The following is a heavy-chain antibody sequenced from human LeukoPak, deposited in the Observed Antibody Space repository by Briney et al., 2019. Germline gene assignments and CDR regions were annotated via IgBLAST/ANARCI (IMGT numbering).Heavy chain of an antibody. CDR2: IYSGGST. Sequence: GGSLRLSCAASGFTVSSNYMSWVRQAPGKGLEWVSLIYSGGSTYYADSAKGRFTISRDNSKNTLYLQMNSLRAEDTAVYYCARGAATAASWYAVDYWGQGTLVTVSS. CDR3: ARGAATAASWYAVDY. J-gene: IGHJ4*02. CDR1: GFTVSSNY. V-gene: IGHV3-53*01. D-gene: IGHD6-13*01.